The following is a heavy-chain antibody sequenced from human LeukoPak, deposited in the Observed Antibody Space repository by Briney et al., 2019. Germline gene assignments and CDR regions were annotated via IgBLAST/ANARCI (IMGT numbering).Heavy chain of an antibody. J-gene: IGHJ5*02. CDR1: GGSISSYY. CDR3: ARRNGDYEGNWFDP. CDR2: IYYSGST. Sequence: PSETLSLTCTVSGGSISSYYWGWIRQPPGKGLEWIASIYYSGSTYYNPSLKSRVTISVDTSKNQFSLRLSSVTAADTAVYYCARRNGDYEGNWFDPWGQGTLVTVSS. D-gene: IGHD4-17*01. V-gene: IGHV4-39*01.